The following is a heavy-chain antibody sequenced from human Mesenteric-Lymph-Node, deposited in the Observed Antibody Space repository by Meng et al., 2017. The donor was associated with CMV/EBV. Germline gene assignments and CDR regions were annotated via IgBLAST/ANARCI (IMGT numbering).Heavy chain of an antibody. D-gene: IGHD3-22*01. CDR1: CGSISSSSYY. V-gene: IGHV4-39*07. CDR2: IYYSWST. Sequence: QLQRQESGPGLVKPSETLSLTCTVSCGSISSSSYYWGWIRQPPGNGLEWIGSIYYSWSTYYNPSLKSRVTISVDTSKNQFSLKLSSVTAADTAVYYCARDGDYYDSSGYNPFDYWGQGTLVTVSS. J-gene: IGHJ4*02. CDR3: ARDGDYYDSSGYNPFDY.